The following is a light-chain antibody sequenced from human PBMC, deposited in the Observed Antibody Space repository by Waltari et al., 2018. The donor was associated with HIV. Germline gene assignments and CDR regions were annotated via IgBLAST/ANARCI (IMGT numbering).Light chain of an antibody. J-gene: IGLJ1*01. CDR1: DVGDKR. Sequence: SYVLTQPPSVSAAPGKTARITCWGSDVGDKRVHWYQQKTGQAPVLVMSFDSARPSGIPERFSGLNSGNTATLTISRVEAGDEADYYCQVWDGNSDIYVFGTGTKVAVL. CDR3: QVWDGNSDIYV. V-gene: IGLV3-21*04. CDR2: FDS.